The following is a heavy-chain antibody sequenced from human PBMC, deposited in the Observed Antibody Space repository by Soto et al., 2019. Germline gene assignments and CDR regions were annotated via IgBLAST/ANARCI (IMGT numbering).Heavy chain of an antibody. CDR2: INHSGST. V-gene: IGHV4-34*01. CDR3: ARDGRKNHTPHY. CDR1: GGSFSGCY. Sequence: PSETLSLTCAVYGGSFSGCYWSWIRQPPGKGLEWIGEINHSGSTNYNPSLKSRVTISVDTSKNQFSLKLSSVTAADTAVYYCARDGRKNHTPHYWGQGTLVTVSS. D-gene: IGHD4-17*01. J-gene: IGHJ4*02.